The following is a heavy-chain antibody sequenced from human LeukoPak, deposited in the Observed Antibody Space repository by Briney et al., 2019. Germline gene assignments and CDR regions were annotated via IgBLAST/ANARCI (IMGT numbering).Heavy chain of an antibody. CDR1: GGTFSSYA. CDR3: ARDIRYCSSTSCHGDAFDI. J-gene: IGHJ3*02. Sequence: GASVKVSCKASGGTFSSYAISWVRQAPGQGLEWMGGIIPIFGTANYAQKFQGRVTITADESTSTAYMELSSLRSEDTAVYYCARDIRYCSSTSCHGDAFDIWGQGTMVTVSS. CDR2: IIPIFGTA. D-gene: IGHD2-2*01. V-gene: IGHV1-69*01.